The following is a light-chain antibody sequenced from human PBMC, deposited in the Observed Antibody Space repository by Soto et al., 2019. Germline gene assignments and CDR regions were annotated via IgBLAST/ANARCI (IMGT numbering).Light chain of an antibody. J-gene: IGLJ1*01. V-gene: IGLV2-14*01. CDR1: SSDVGGYNY. CDR3: SSYTSSSTGV. Sequence: QSVLNQPASVSGSPGQSITISCTGTSSDVGGYNYVSWYQQHPGKAPKLMIYDVSNRPSGVSNRFSGSKSGNTASLTISGLQAEDEADSYCSSYTSSSTGVFGTGTKVTVL. CDR2: DVS.